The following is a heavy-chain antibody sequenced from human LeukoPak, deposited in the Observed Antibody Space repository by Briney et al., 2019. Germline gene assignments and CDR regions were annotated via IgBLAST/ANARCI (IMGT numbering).Heavy chain of an antibody. D-gene: IGHD4-17*01. CDR1: GYSFTSYW. Sequence: GESLKISCKGSGYSFTSYWIGWVRQMPGKGLEWVGIVYPSDSDTRYSPSFQGQVTISADKSISTAYLQWSSLKASDSAMYYCARLSVTNHFDYWGQGTLVTVSS. CDR2: VYPSDSDT. V-gene: IGHV5-51*01. J-gene: IGHJ4*02. CDR3: ARLSVTNHFDY.